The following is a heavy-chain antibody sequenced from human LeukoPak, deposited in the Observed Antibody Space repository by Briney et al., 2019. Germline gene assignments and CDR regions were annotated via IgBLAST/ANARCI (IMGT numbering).Heavy chain of an antibody. CDR1: GFTFSSYA. CDR2: ISGSGGST. J-gene: IGHJ5*02. V-gene: IGHV3-23*01. Sequence: GGSLRLSCAASGFTFSSYAMSWVRQAPGKGLEWVSAISGSGGSTYYADSVKGRFTISRDNSKNTLYLQKNSLRAEDTAVYYCAKGAYYYDGGNWFDPWGQGTLVTVSS. CDR3: AKGAYYYDGGNWFDP. D-gene: IGHD3-22*01.